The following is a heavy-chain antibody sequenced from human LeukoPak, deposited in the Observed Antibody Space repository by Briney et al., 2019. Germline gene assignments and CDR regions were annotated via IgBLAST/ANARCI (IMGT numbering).Heavy chain of an antibody. J-gene: IGHJ4*02. D-gene: IGHD2-15*01. Sequence: ASVKVSCKVSGYTLTELSMHWVRQAPGQGLEWMGWISAYNGNTNYAQKLQGRVTMTTDTSTSTAYMELRSLRSDDTAVYYCARLLRGPRGYYFDYWGQGTLVTVSS. CDR2: ISAYNGNT. CDR1: GYTLTELS. CDR3: ARLLRGPRGYYFDY. V-gene: IGHV1-18*01.